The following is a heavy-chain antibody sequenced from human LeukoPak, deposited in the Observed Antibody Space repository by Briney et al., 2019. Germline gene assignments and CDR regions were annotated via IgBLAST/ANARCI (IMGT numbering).Heavy chain of an antibody. CDR3: ARDVVVPAAIGGAGFDP. V-gene: IGHV1-2*02. J-gene: IGHJ5*02. CDR1: GYTFTGYY. CDR2: INPNSGGT. Sequence: ASVKVSCKASGYTFTGYYMHWVRQAPGQGLEWMGWINPNSGGTNYAQKFQGRVTMTRDTSISTAYMELSRLRSDDTAVYYCARDVVVPAAIGGAGFDPWGQGTLVTVSS. D-gene: IGHD2-2*02.